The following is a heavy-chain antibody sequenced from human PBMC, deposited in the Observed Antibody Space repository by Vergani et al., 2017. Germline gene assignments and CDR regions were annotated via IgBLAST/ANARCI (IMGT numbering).Heavy chain of an antibody. CDR2: IIPILGIA. J-gene: IGHJ4*02. V-gene: IGHV1-69*08. CDR3: AREVTAILLQPHDDY. D-gene: IGHD2-21*02. CDR1: GGTFSSYT. Sequence: QVQLVQSGAEVKKPGSSVKVSCKASGGTFSSYTISWVRQAPGQGLEWMGRIIPILGIANYAQKFQGRVTITADKSTSTAYMELSSLRSEDTAVYYCAREVTAILLQPHDDYWGQGTLVTVSS.